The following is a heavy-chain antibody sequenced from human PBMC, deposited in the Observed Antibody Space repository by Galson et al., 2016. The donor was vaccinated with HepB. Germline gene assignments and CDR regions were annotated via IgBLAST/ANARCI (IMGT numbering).Heavy chain of an antibody. CDR3: ASHSDHSSGYYYGMDV. V-gene: IGHV3-53*01. J-gene: IGHJ6*02. D-gene: IGHD3-22*01. CDR1: GFTVSSYY. Sequence: SLRLSCAASGFTVSSYYMSWVRQAPGEGLEWVSVIYSGDTTYYADSVKGRFTISRDNSKNTLYLQMNSLRAEDTAVYYCASHSDHSSGYYYGMDVWGQGTTVTVSS. CDR2: IYSGDTT.